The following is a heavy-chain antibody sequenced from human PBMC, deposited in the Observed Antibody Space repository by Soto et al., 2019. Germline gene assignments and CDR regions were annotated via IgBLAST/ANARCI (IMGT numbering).Heavy chain of an antibody. J-gene: IGHJ4*02. CDR2: IYYSGST. V-gene: IGHV4-39*01. Sequence: SETLSLTCTVSGGSISSSSYYWGWIRQPPGKGLEWIGSIYYSGSTYYNPSLKSRVTISVDTSKNQFSLKLSSVTAADTAVYYCARQGLVPYYFDYWGQGTPVTVSS. CDR3: ARQGLVPYYFDY. CDR1: GGSISSSSYY. D-gene: IGHD6-13*01.